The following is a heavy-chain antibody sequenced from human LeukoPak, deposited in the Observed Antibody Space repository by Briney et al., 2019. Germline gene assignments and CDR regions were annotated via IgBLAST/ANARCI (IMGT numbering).Heavy chain of an antibody. D-gene: IGHD3-10*01. J-gene: IGHJ4*02. V-gene: IGHV3-23*01. CDR1: GFTFSTYA. Sequence: GGSLRLSCAGSGFTFSTYAMSSVRQAPGKGLEWVSAISGGGGYTYYADSVKGRFTISRDNSKNTLYLQMNILRAEDTAVYYCAKDRSVLGYYGSGSYHLWGQGTLVTVSS. CDR3: AKDRSVLGYYGSGSYHL. CDR2: ISGGGGYT.